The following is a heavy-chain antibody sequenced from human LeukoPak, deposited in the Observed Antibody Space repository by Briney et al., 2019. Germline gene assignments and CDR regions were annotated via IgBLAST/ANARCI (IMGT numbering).Heavy chain of an antibody. CDR1: GGSISSYY. CDR2: IYNSGST. J-gene: IGHJ3*02. V-gene: IGHV4-59*01. CDR3: ARALRLWGGNSGIAFDI. D-gene: IGHD4-23*01. Sequence: KPTETLSLTCTMSGGSISSYYWSWIRQPPGKGLEWIGYIYNSGSTNYNHSLKSRVTISEDMSNNQCSLKLSSVTAADTAVYYCARALRLWGGNSGIAFDIWGQGTTVTVSS.